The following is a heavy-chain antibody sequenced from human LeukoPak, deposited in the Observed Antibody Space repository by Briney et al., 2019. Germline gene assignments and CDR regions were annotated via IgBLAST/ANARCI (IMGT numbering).Heavy chain of an antibody. CDR3: AKEMTKYSSTCYDY. V-gene: IGHV3-30*18. J-gene: IGHJ4*02. CDR2: ISHDGSVT. D-gene: IGHD6-13*01. Sequence: GGSLRLSCAASGFTFGTYTMIWVRQAAGKGLEWVAVISHDGSVTHYADSVKGRSTISRDNSKNTLDLQMNYLRPDDTAIYYCAKEMTKYSSTCYDYWGQGTLVTVSS. CDR1: GFTFGTYT.